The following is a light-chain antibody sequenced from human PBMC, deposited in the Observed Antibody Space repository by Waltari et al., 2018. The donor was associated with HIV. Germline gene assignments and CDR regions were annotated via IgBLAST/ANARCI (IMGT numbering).Light chain of an antibody. CDR1: QLPPPS. V-gene: IGLV3-25*03. J-gene: IGLJ1*01. CDR2: KDK. CDR3: QSADSSRTYV. Sequence: SYELTQPPSVSVSPGQPDRITCAGDQLPPPSASWYQQKPGQAPVLGRYKDKEQPSGIPERFSGSSSGTTVTLTISGVQAEDEADYYCQSADSSRTYVFGPGTKVTVL.